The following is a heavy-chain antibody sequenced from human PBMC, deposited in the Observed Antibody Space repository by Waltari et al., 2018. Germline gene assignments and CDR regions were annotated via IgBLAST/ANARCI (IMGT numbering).Heavy chain of an antibody. CDR1: GGSISSYY. V-gene: IGHV4-59*01. J-gene: IGHJ4*02. Sequence: QVQLQESGPGLVKPSETLSLTCTVSGGSISSYYWSWIRQPPGKGLEWIGYIYYSGGTNYNPSLKSRVTISVDTSKNQFSLKLSSVTAADTAVYYCARWTYDNLGFWSGYYFDYWGQGTLVTVSS. CDR3: ARWTYDNLGFWSGYYFDY. CDR2: IYYSGGT. D-gene: IGHD3-3*01.